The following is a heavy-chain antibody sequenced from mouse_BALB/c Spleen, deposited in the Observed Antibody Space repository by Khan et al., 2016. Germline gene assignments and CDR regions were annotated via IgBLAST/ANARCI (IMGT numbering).Heavy chain of an antibody. CDR3: ARSYSGYPVAY. D-gene: IGHD3-1*01. J-gene: IGHJ3*01. V-gene: IGHV1-77*01. CDR1: GYTFTDYY. CDR2: IYPGSGNT. Sequence: QVRLQQSGAELARPGASVKLSCKASGYTFTDYYINWVKQRTGQGLEWIGEIYPGSGNTYYNEKFKGKATLTADKSSSTAYMQLSSLTSEDSAVYFCARSYSGYPVAYWGQGTLVTVSA.